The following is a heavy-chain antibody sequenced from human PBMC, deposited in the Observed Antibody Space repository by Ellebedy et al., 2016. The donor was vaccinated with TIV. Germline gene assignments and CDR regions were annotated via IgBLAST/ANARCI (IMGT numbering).Heavy chain of an antibody. CDR1: GFTFSHYA. D-gene: IGHD2-21*02. Sequence: PGGSLRLSCSASGFTFSHYAMHWVRQAPGKGLEYVSAINNNGGNTYYADSVKGRFTLSRDSSKNTLYLQMSSLRPEDTAMYYCVKDRGDIIRDFEYWGQGTLVTVSS. CDR3: VKDRGDIIRDFEY. V-gene: IGHV3-64D*06. CDR2: INNNGGNT. J-gene: IGHJ4*02.